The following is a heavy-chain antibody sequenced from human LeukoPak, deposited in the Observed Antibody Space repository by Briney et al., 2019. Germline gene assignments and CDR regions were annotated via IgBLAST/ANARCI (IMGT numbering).Heavy chain of an antibody. CDR2: ISGSGGST. Sequence: QPGGSLRLSCAASGFTFSSYAMSWVRQAPGKGLEWVSAISGSGGSTYYADSVKGRFTISRDNSKNTLYLQMSSLRAEDTAVYYCAKDPPLFTMVRVKPPGTTPFDYWGQGTLVTVSS. CDR3: AKDPPLFTMVRVKPPGTTPFDY. CDR1: GFTFSSYA. D-gene: IGHD3-10*01. J-gene: IGHJ4*02. V-gene: IGHV3-23*01.